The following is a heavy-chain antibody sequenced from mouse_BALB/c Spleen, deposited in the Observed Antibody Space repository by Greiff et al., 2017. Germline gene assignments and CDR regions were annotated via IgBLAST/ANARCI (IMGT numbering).Heavy chain of an antibody. J-gene: IGHJ4*01. CDR1: GFSLSTYGIG. Sequence: QVTLKVSGPGILQPSQTLSLTCSFSGFSLSTYGIGVGWIRQPSGKGLEWLAHIWWNDNKYYNTALKSRLTISKDTSNNQVFLKIASVDTADTATYYCARIGGPYAMDYWGQGTSVTVSS. CDR2: IWWNDNK. V-gene: IGHV8-11*01. CDR3: ARIGGPYAMDY.